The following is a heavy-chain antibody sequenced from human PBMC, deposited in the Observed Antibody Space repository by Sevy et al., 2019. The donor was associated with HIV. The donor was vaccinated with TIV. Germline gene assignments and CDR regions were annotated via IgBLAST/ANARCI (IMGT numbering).Heavy chain of an antibody. D-gene: IGHD2-15*01. CDR1: GFTFSDFA. CDR2: ISGSGTKT. Sequence: GGSLRLSCAASGFTFSDFAMSWVRQAPGKGLEWVSAISGSGTKTYYSDSVRGRFTISRDNSKNTQYLQMNSLRTEDTAVYYSAARKDDFDCWGQGTLVTVSS. V-gene: IGHV3-23*01. CDR3: AARKDDFDC. J-gene: IGHJ4*02.